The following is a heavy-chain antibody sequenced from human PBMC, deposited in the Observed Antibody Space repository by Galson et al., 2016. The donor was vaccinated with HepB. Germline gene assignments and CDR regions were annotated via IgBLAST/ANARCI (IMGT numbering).Heavy chain of an antibody. CDR1: GFIFSTYT. D-gene: IGHD3-9*01. Sequence: SLRLSCAGSGFIFSTYTMNWVRQAPGKGLEWVSTITGNAAETSFADSVNGRFTVSRDNSKSTLYLQMSSLRAEDAAVYYCVRERGGYFFEYWGQGTLVIVSS. J-gene: IGHJ4*02. V-gene: IGHV3-23*01. CDR3: VRERGGYFFEY. CDR2: ITGNAAET.